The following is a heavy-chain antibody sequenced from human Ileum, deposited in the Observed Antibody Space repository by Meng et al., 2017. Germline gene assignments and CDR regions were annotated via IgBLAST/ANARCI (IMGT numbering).Heavy chain of an antibody. Sequence: QVHLQGSGPGLVRPAETLSLICTVSGGSVSRAGYQWGWIRQPPGKGLEWIGYASTNYNPSLKSRVTISLDTSRNQFSLSLSSVTAAGTAVYYCARDHMGSLDYWGQGILVTVSS. V-gene: IGHV4-61*08. CDR1: GGSVSRAGYQ. D-gene: IGHD1-26*01. J-gene: IGHJ4*02. CDR3: ARDHMGSLDY. CDR2: AST.